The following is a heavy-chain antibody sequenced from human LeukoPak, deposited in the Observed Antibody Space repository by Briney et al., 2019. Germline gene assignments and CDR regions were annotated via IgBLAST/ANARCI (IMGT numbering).Heavy chain of an antibody. CDR2: INPNRGGT. Sequence: EASVKVSCKASGYTFTGYYMHWVRQAPGQGLEWMGWINPNRGGTNYAQKFQGRVTMTRDTSISTAYMELSRLRSDDTAVYYCARDQYFDWLLEGFAFDIWGQGTMVTVSS. V-gene: IGHV1-2*02. CDR3: ARDQYFDWLLEGFAFDI. J-gene: IGHJ3*02. CDR1: GYTFTGYY. D-gene: IGHD3-9*01.